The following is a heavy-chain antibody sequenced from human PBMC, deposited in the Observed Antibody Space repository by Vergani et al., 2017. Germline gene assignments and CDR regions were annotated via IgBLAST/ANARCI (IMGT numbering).Heavy chain of an antibody. CDR1: GGSISSYY. CDR3: ARAPSDYYDSSGSDAFDI. D-gene: IGHD3-22*01. Sequence: QVQLQESGPGLVKPSETLSLTCTVSGGSISSYYWSWIRQPPGKGLEWIGYIYYSGSTNYNPSLKSRVTISVDTSKNQFSLKLSSVTAADTAVYYCARAPSDYYDSSGSDAFDIWGQGTMVTVSS. CDR2: IYYSGST. J-gene: IGHJ3*02. V-gene: IGHV4-59*08.